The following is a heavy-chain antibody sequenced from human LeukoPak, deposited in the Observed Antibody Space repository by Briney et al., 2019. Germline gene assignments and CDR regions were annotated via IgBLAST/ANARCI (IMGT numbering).Heavy chain of an antibody. CDR3: ARDYGDGYNSYYFDY. Sequence: GASVKVSCKASGGTFSSYAISWVRQAPGQGLEWMGRIIPILGIANYAQKFQGRVTITADKSTSTAYMELSSLRSEDTAVYYCARDYGDGYNSYYFDYWGQGTLVTVSS. J-gene: IGHJ4*02. CDR1: GGTFSSYA. V-gene: IGHV1-69*04. D-gene: IGHD5-24*01. CDR2: IIPILGIA.